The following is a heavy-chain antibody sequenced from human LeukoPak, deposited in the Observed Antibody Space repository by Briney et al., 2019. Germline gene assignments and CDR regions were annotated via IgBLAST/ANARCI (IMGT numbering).Heavy chain of an antibody. D-gene: IGHD2-21*01. CDR1: GFNLGDYA. J-gene: IGHJ4*02. V-gene: IGHV3-49*04. CDR3: TRVIRLSGGRYYFDY. Sequence: PGRSLRLSCTASGFNLGDYAMSWVRQAPGEGLEWVGFIRSKSYSGTTEYAASVKGRFTVSRDDSKSVAYLQMNSLTTEDTAVYYCTRVIRLSGGRYYFDYWGQGTLVTVSS. CDR2: IRSKSYSGTT.